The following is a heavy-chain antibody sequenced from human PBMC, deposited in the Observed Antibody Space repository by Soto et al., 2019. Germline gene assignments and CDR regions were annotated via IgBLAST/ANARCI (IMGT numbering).Heavy chain of an antibody. D-gene: IGHD5-18*01. V-gene: IGHV3-23*01. Sequence: GGSLRLFFEASGFSFSSFGMSWVRQAPGKGLEWVSSLSGTGHSTYYADSVKGRFTISRDNSKNTVYLEMNSLRAEVTAIYYCAMRGAAMVSYYFDFWGQGSVGTVSS. CDR2: LSGTGHST. J-gene: IGHJ4*02. CDR3: AMRGAAMVSYYFDF. CDR1: GFSFSSFG.